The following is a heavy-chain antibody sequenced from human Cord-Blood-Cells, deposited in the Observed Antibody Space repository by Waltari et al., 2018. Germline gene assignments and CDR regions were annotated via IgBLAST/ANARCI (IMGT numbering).Heavy chain of an antibody. Sequence: QVQLVQSGAEVKTPGASVKVSCKVSGYTLTELSMHWVRQAPGPGLEWMGGFDPEDGETIYAQKFQGRVTMTEDTSTDTAYMELSSLRSEDTAVYYCATGNGIAVAGTSYYFDYWGQGTLVTVSS. CDR1: GYTLTELS. D-gene: IGHD6-19*01. CDR2: FDPEDGET. J-gene: IGHJ4*02. V-gene: IGHV1-24*01. CDR3: ATGNGIAVAGTSYYFDY.